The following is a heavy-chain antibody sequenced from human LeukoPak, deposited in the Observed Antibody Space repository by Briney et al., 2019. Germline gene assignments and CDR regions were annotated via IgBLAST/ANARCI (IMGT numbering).Heavy chain of an antibody. Sequence: ASVKVSRKASGYTFTSYGISWVRQAPGQGLEWMGWISAYNGNTNYAQKLQGRVTMTTDTSTSTAYMELRSLRSDDTAVYYCARDPARLLELTPGENWFDPWGQGTLVTVSS. CDR2: ISAYNGNT. J-gene: IGHJ5*02. V-gene: IGHV1-18*01. CDR1: GYTFTSYG. CDR3: ARDPARLLELTPGENWFDP. D-gene: IGHD1-7*01.